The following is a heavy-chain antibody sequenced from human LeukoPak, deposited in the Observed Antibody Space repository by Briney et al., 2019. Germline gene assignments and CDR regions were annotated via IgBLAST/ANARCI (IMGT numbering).Heavy chain of an antibody. CDR2: INGSGGRT. Sequence: PGGSLRLSCAASGFTFSSYAMTWVRQAPGKGLEWVSGINGSGGRTYYAVSVKGRFTISRDNSKNTLYLQMNSLRAEDTAVYYCAKDGPDSSSWSTGTYYFDYWGQGTLVTVSS. V-gene: IGHV3-23*01. CDR3: AKDGPDSSSWSTGTYYFDY. CDR1: GFTFSSYA. D-gene: IGHD6-13*01. J-gene: IGHJ4*02.